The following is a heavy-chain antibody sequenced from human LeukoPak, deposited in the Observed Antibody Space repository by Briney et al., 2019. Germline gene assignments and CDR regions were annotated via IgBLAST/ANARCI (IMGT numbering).Heavy chain of an antibody. CDR3: AKGRYYYDSSGYWQFDY. V-gene: IGHV3-23*01. J-gene: IGHJ4*02. D-gene: IGHD3-22*01. Sequence: QPGGSLRLSCAASGFTFSGYAMSWVRQAPGKGLEWVSGISGSGGSTYYADSVKGRFTISRDNSKNTLYLQMNSLRAEDTAVYYCAKGRYYYDSSGYWQFDYWGQGTLVTVSS. CDR2: ISGSGGST. CDR1: GFTFSGYA.